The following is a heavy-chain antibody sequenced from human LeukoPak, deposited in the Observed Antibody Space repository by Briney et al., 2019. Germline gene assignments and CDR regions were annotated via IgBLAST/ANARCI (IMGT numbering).Heavy chain of an antibody. CDR3: ARDCSSWYDY. CDR2: INYSWYT. V-gene: IGHV4-59*01. D-gene: IGHD6-13*01. J-gene: IGHJ4*02. CDR1: GGSITGDY. Sequence: PSETLSLTCTVSGGSITGDYWSWIRQPPGKGLEWIGYINYSWYTNYNPSLKSRVTVSIDTSKNQFSLKLSSVTAADTAVYYCARDCSSWYDYWGQGTLVTVSS.